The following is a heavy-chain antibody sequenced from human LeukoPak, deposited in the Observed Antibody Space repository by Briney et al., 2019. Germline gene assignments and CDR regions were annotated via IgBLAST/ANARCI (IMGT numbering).Heavy chain of an antibody. J-gene: IGHJ5*02. CDR1: GGSFSGYY. CDR2: INHSGST. D-gene: IGHD6-25*01. CDR3: ARSARAAHCCFDP. Sequence: SETLSLTCAVYGGSFSGYYWSWIRQPPGKGLEWIGEINHSGSTNYNPSLKSRVTISVDTSKNQFSLKLNSVTAADTAVYYCARSARAAHCCFDPWGQGTLVTVSS. V-gene: IGHV4-34*01.